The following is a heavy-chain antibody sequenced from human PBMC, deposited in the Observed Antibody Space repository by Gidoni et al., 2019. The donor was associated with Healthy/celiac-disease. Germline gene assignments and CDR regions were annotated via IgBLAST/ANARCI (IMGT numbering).Heavy chain of an antibody. CDR2: SSGSGGST. D-gene: IGHD3-10*01. V-gene: IGHV3-23*01. CDR1: GFTFSSYA. CDR3: AKFPDPGDFQH. J-gene: IGHJ1*01. Sequence: EVQLLESGGGLVQPGGSLRLSCAASGFTFSSYAMSWVRQAPGKGLEWVSASSGSGGSTYYADSVKGRFNISRDNSKNTLYLQMNSLRAEDTAVYYCAKFPDPGDFQHWGQGTLVTVSS.